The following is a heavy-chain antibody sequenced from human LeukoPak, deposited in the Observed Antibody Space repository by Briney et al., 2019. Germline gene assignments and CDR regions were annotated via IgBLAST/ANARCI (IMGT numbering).Heavy chain of an antibody. CDR3: ARGSGSGWPLDR. D-gene: IGHD6-19*01. V-gene: IGHV3-53*01. CDR1: GVIVSRNF. J-gene: IGHJ5*02. CDR2: MYAGGTT. Sequence: GGSLRLSCAASGVIVSRNFMSWVRQAPGNGLQWVAIMYAGGTTDYSDSVRGRFHISRDSSNNTLSLQINSLRAEDTAVYYCARGSGSGWPLDRWGQGALVTVSS.